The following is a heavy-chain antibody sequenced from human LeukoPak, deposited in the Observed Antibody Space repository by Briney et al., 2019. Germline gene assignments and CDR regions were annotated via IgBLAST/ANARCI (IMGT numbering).Heavy chain of an antibody. CDR3: AKVISSYSGYDSY. J-gene: IGHJ4*02. CDR1: RISFNNYG. CDR2: ISNGGHHT. D-gene: IGHD5-12*01. V-gene: IGHV3-23*01. Sequence: GGSLRLSCAASRISFNNYGMSWVRQAPGKGLEWVSSISNGGHHTYYADSVRGRFTISRDNSKNTLYLQMDSLRAADTAVYYCAKVISSYSGYDSYWGQGTLVTVSS.